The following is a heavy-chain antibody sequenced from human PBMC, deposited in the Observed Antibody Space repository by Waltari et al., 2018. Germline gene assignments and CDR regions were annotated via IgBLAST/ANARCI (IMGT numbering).Heavy chain of an antibody. CDR1: GFTFSSYA. CDR2: ISYDGSNK. D-gene: IGHD3-22*01. V-gene: IGHV3-30-3*01. J-gene: IGHJ4*02. Sequence: QVQLVESGGGVVRPGRSLRLSCAASGFTFSSYAMHWVRQAPGKGLEWVAVISYDGSNKYYADSVKGRFTISRDNSKNTLYLQMNSLRAEDTAVYYCASSSGYYYGWGQGTLVTVSS. CDR3: ASSSGYYYG.